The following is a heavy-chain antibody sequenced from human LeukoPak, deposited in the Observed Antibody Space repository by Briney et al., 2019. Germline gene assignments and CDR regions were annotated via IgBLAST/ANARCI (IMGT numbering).Heavy chain of an antibody. J-gene: IGHJ4*02. CDR3: AREYTLYRSGWFLDY. D-gene: IGHD6-19*01. CDR2: IYHSGST. Sequence: SGTLSLTCAVSGGSISSSNWWSWVRQPPGKGLEWIGEIYHSGSTNYNPSLKSRVTISVDKSKNQFSLKLSSVTAADTAVYYCAREYTLYRSGWFLDYWGQGTVVTVSS. CDR1: GGSISSSNW. V-gene: IGHV4-4*02.